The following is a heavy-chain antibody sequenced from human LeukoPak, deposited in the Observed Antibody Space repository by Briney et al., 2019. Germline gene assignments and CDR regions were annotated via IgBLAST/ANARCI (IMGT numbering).Heavy chain of an antibody. CDR1: GYTFTGYC. CDR3: ARDRWTITMIEREGWFDP. Sequence: GASVKVSCKASGYTFTGYCMHWVRQAPGQGLECMGWINPNSGGTNYAQKFQGRVTMTRDTSISTAYMELSRLRSDDTAVYYCARDRWTITMIEREGWFDPRGQGTLVTVSS. CDR2: INPNSGGT. V-gene: IGHV1-2*02. D-gene: IGHD3-22*01. J-gene: IGHJ5*02.